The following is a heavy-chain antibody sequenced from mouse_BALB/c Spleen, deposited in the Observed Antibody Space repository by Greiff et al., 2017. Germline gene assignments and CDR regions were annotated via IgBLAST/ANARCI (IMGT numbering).Heavy chain of an antibody. V-gene: IGHV7-3*02. CDR3: ARDGNLDY. CDR2: IRNKANGYTT. J-gene: IGHJ2*01. D-gene: IGHD2-1*01. CDR1: GFTFTDYY. Sequence: EVKLMESGGGLVQPGGSLRLSCATSGFTFTDYYMSWVRQPPGKALEWLGFIRNKANGYTTEYSASVKGRFTISGDNSQSILYLQMNTLRAEDSATYYCARDGNLDYWGQGTTLTVSS.